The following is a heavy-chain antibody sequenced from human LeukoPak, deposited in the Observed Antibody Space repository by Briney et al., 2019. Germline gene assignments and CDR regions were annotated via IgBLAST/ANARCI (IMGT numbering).Heavy chain of an antibody. V-gene: IGHV3-15*01. CDR1: GFTFNNAW. D-gene: IGHD5-24*01. CDR2: IKSKSDGATT. CDR3: ASPRPYSYGWFDP. J-gene: IGHJ5*02. Sequence: GGSLRLSCAASGFTFNNAWMTWVRQAPGKGLEWVGRIKSKSDGATTDYAEPAKDSFTISRDDSQNTLYLQMNSLIIEDTAVYYCASPRPYSYGWFDPWGQGTQVSVSS.